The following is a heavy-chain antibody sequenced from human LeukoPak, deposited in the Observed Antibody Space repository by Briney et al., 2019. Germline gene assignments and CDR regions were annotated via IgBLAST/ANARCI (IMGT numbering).Heavy chain of an antibody. CDR1: GFTFDDYA. Sequence: GGSLRLSCAASGFTFDDYAMHWVRQAPGKGLEWVSGISWNSGSTGYADSVKGRFTISRDNAKNSLYLQMNSLRGEDTALYYCAKDMSYDFWSGPDYWGQGTLVTVSS. CDR3: AKDMSYDFWSGPDY. CDR2: ISWNSGST. J-gene: IGHJ4*02. V-gene: IGHV3-9*01. D-gene: IGHD3-3*01.